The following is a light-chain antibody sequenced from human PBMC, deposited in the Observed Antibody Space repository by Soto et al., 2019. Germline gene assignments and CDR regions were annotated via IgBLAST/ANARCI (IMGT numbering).Light chain of an antibody. V-gene: IGKV1-12*01. Sequence: DIQMTQSPSSVSASVGDNVTITCRASQAVSTWLAWYQQKPGGAPKLLIYAASSLQSRVPTRFRGSGSGTDFTLTIRSLQREDFATYYCQQGASFPRTFGGGTKVEIK. CDR1: QAVSTW. CDR3: QQGASFPRT. J-gene: IGKJ4*01. CDR2: AAS.